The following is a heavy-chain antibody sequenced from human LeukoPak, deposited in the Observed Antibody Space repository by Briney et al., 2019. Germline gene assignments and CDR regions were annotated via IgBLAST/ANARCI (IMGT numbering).Heavy chain of an antibody. J-gene: IGHJ4*02. CDR3: AKAGSISWFRY. D-gene: IGHD2-2*01. CDR2: ISSSGNT. V-gene: IGHV3-23*01. CDR1: GFTFSRSA. Sequence: GGSLRLSCAASGFTFSRSAMTWVRQTPGKGLDWVSSISSSGNTYYADSVKGRFTISRDNSKNMLYLQMNSLRVEDTAVYYCAKAGSISWFRYWGQGTLVTVSS.